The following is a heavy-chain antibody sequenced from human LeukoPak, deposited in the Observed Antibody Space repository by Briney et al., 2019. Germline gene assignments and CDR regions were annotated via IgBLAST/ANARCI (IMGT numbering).Heavy chain of an antibody. CDR3: ARQSYGDYGDWYFDY. CDR2: IYYSGST. D-gene: IGHD4-17*01. J-gene: IGHJ4*02. Sequence: SETLSLTCTVSGGSISSYYWSWIRQPPGKGLEWIGYIYYSGSTNYNPSLKSRVTISVDTSKNQFSLKLNSVTAADTAVYYCARQSYGDYGDWYFDYWGQGTLVTVSS. V-gene: IGHV4-59*08. CDR1: GGSISSYY.